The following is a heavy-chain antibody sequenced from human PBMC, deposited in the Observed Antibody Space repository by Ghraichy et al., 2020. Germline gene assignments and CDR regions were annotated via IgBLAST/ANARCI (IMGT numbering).Heavy chain of an antibody. CDR1: GFTFSSYA. D-gene: IGHD6-13*01. CDR2: ISGSGGST. Sequence: GGSLRLSCAASGFTFSSYAMSWVRQAPGKGLEWVSAISGSGGSTYYADSVKGRFTISRDNSKNTLYLQMNSLRAEDTAVYYCAKDSYSSSWSPGNWYFDLWGRGTLVTVSS. CDR3: AKDSYSSSWSPGNWYFDL. V-gene: IGHV3-23*01. J-gene: IGHJ2*01.